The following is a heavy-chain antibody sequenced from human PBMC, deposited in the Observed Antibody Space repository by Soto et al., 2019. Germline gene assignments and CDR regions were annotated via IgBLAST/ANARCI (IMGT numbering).Heavy chain of an antibody. CDR3: ARGVSAGVDY. D-gene: IGHD1-26*01. CDR2: MQPSTGRT. Sequence: GASVKVSCKASGYSFTSLDINWVRQTAGQGLEWMGWMQPSTGRTGYAQKFQGRVTMARDTSINTAYMELTTLTSDDTAFYYCARGVSAGVDYWGQGTLVTVSS. J-gene: IGHJ4*02. V-gene: IGHV1-8*01. CDR1: GYSFTSLD.